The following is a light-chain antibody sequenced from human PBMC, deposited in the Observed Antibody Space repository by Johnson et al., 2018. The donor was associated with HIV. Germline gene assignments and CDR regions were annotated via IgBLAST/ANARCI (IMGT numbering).Light chain of an antibody. J-gene: IGLJ1*01. V-gene: IGLV1-51*01. Sequence: QAVLTQPPSVSAAPGQKVTISCSGSSSNIGNNYVSWYQQVPGTAPKLLIYDNNRRPSGIPDRFSGSKSGTSATLDITGLQTGDEADHYCGTWDTSLGTEFFGTGTKVTVL. CDR1: SSNIGNNY. CDR3: GTWDTSLGTEF. CDR2: DNN.